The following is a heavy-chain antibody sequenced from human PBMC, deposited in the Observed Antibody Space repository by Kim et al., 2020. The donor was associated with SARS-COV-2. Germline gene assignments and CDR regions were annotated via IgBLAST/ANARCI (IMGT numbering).Heavy chain of an antibody. V-gene: IGHV4-34*01. CDR3: ARVTWELQPPDY. Sequence: NSNPSLRRRVTISVDTSKNQVSLELSAVSAADTAVYYCARVTWELQPPDYWGQGTLVTVSS. D-gene: IGHD1-26*01. J-gene: IGHJ4*02.